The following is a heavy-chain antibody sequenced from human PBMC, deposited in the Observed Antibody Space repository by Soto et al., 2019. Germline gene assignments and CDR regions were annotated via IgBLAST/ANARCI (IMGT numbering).Heavy chain of an antibody. CDR2: ISAYNGNT. CDR3: AREATVMATIPVLYYYYGMDV. J-gene: IGHJ6*02. D-gene: IGHD5-12*01. V-gene: IGHV1-18*04. Sequence: ASVKVSCKASGYTFTSYGISWVRQAPGQGLEWMGWISAYNGNTNYAQKLQGRVTMTTDTSTSTAYMELRSLRSDDTAVYYCAREATVMATIPVLYYYYGMDVWGQGTTVTVSS. CDR1: GYTFTSYG.